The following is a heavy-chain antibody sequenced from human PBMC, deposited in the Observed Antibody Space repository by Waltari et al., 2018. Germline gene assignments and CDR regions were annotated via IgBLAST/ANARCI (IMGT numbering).Heavy chain of an antibody. CDR3: ARDSSSGYYYQKSSHFFDY. Sequence: EVQLVESGGGLVQPGGSLRLSCAASGFTFSSYEMNWFRQAPGKGLEWVSYISSSGSTIYYADSVKGRFTISRDNAKNSLYLQMNSLRAEDTAVYYCARDSSSGYYYQKSSHFFDYWGQGTLVTVSS. CDR2: ISSSGSTI. V-gene: IGHV3-48*03. J-gene: IGHJ4*02. CDR1: GFTFSSYE. D-gene: IGHD3-22*01.